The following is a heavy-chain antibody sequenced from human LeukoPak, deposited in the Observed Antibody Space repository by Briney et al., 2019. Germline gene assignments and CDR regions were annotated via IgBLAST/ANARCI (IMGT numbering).Heavy chain of an antibody. Sequence: GGSLRLSCAASGFTFSSYAMSWVRQAPGKGLEWVSAISGSGGSTYYADSVKGRFTISRDNSKNTLYLQMNSLRAEDTAVYYCARDSKWLPRNDAFDIWGQGTMVTVSS. CDR1: GFTFSSYA. D-gene: IGHD3-22*01. J-gene: IGHJ3*02. CDR2: ISGSGGST. CDR3: ARDSKWLPRNDAFDI. V-gene: IGHV3-23*01.